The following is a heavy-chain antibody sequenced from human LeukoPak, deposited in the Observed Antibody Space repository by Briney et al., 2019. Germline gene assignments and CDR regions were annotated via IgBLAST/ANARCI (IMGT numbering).Heavy chain of an antibody. Sequence: SVKVSCKASGGTFSSYAISWVRQAPGQGLEWMGGIIPIFGTANYAQKFQGRVTITADESTSTAYMELSSLRSEDTAVYYCARDPPVLRYFDWLPQYYYYGMDVWGQGTTVTVSS. CDR2: IIPIFGTA. V-gene: IGHV1-69*13. D-gene: IGHD3-9*01. CDR3: ARDPPVLRYFDWLPQYYYYGMDV. CDR1: GGTFSSYA. J-gene: IGHJ6*02.